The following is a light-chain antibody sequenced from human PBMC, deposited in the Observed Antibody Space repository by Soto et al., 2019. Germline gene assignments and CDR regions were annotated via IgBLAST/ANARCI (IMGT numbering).Light chain of an antibody. CDR1: QGISNY. Sequence: DIQMTQSPSSLSASVGDRVTITCRASQGISNYLAWYQQKPGKDPKLLIYAASTLQSGVPSRFSGSGTGTDFTLTITSRQPEDVVTYYCQQYNDASWTFGPGTKVEIK. V-gene: IGKV1-27*01. CDR2: AAS. J-gene: IGKJ1*01. CDR3: QQYNDASWT.